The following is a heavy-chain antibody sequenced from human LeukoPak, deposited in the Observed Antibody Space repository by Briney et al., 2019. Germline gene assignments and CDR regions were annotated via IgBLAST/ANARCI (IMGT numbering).Heavy chain of an antibody. J-gene: IGHJ6*03. CDR3: AKRGNPTVGHHYLDV. CDR2: IRHSDSNT. V-gene: IGHV3-23*05. D-gene: IGHD1-1*01. Sequence: GGSLRLSCAASGFTFSSPDMSWVRQAPGSGLEWVSSIRHSDSNTYYADSVMGRFTISRDNSKNTLYLQMNSLSAEDTAVYYCAKRGNPTVGHHYLDVWGKGTTVSVSS. CDR1: GFTFSSPD.